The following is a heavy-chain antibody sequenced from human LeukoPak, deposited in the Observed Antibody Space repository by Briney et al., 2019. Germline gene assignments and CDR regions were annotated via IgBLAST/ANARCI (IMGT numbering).Heavy chain of an antibody. CDR2: IYPGDSDT. D-gene: IGHD2-2*01. J-gene: IGHJ4*02. CDR1: GYSFTSYW. CDR3: ARRGSSTSWPFDY. Sequence: GESLKISCKGSGYSFTSYWIGWVRQMPGKGLEWMGIIYPGDSDTRYSPSFQGQVTISADKSISTAYLQWSCLKASDTAMYYRARRGSSTSWPFDYWGQGTLVTVSS. V-gene: IGHV5-51*01.